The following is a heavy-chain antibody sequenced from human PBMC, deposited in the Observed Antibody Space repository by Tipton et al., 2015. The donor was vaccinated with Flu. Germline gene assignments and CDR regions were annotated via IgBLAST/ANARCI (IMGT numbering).Heavy chain of an antibody. CDR2: ISYDGSNK. CDR3: AKSDASGSSYFYGMDV. V-gene: IGHV3-30*18. J-gene: IGHJ6*02. CDR1: GFTFSSYD. Sequence: SLRLSCAASGFTFSSYDMHWVRQVPGKGLERVAVISYDGSNKYYADSVKGRFTISRDNSKNTLYLQMSSLTAEDTAVYFCAKSDASGSSYFYGMDVWGQGTTVTVSS. D-gene: IGHD1-26*01.